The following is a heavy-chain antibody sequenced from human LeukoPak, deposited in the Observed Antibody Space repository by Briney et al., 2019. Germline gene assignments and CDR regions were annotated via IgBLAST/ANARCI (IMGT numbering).Heavy chain of an antibody. Sequence: ASVKVSCKASGYTFTGYYMHWVRQAPGQGLEWMGWINPNSGGTNYAQKFQGRVTMTRDTSISTAYMELSRLRSDDTAVYYCAVGGGYCSSTSCYTAHFQHWGQGTLSPSPQ. CDR3: AVGGGYCSSTSCYTAHFQH. D-gene: IGHD2-2*02. CDR1: GYTFTGYY. J-gene: IGHJ1*01. CDR2: INPNSGGT. V-gene: IGHV1-2*02.